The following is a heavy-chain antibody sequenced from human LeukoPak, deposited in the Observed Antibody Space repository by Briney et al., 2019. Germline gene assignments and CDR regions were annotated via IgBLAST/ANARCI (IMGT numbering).Heavy chain of an antibody. D-gene: IGHD6-19*01. J-gene: IGHJ4*02. V-gene: IGHV3-23*01. CDR1: GFTFSSYG. CDR3: AKVNSFWAVAGYYFDY. CDR2: ISGSGGST. Sequence: PGGSLRLSCAASGFTFSSYGMSWVRQAPGKGLEWVSAISGSGGSTYYADSVKGRFTISRDNSKNTLYLQMNSLRAEDTAVYYCAKVNSFWAVAGYYFDYWGQGTLVTVSS.